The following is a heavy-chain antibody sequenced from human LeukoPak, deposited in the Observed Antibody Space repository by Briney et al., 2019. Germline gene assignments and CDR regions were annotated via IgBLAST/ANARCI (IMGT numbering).Heavy chain of an antibody. CDR1: GFSLSTSGVG. CDR3: AHTAYYYDSSGHADAFDI. Sequence: SGPTLVKPTQTLTLTCTFSGFSLSTSGVGVGWIRQPPGKALEWLALIYWDDDKRYSPSLKGRLTITKDTSKNQVVLTMTNMDPVDTATYYCAHTAYYYDSSGHADAFDIWGQGTMVTVSS. J-gene: IGHJ3*02. V-gene: IGHV2-5*02. D-gene: IGHD3-22*01. CDR2: IYWDDDK.